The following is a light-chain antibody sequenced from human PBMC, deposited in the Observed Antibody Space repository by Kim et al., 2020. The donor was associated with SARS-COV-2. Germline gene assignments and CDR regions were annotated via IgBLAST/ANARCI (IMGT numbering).Light chain of an antibody. Sequence: EIVLTQSPDTLSVSPGERATLSCRASQSVSSYLAWYQQKAGQAPRLLIYDASNRATGIPARFSGSGSGTDFTLTISSLEPEDSAVYYCQQRTNWPLTFGGGTKVDIK. CDR1: QSVSSY. CDR2: DAS. CDR3: QQRTNWPLT. J-gene: IGKJ4*01. V-gene: IGKV3-11*01.